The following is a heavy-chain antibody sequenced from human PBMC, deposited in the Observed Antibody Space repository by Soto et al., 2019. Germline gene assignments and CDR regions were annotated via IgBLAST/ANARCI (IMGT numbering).Heavy chain of an antibody. V-gene: IGHV1-8*01. J-gene: IGHJ6*02. D-gene: IGHD3-3*01. CDR2: MDPNSGST. Sequence: ASVKVSCKASGYTFTTYDSNWVRQAPGQGLEWLGWMDPNSGSTGYAQNFQGRITMTRNISRNTAHMELSSLQSEDTAVYYCARERKFDFWRKGLDVGAQGTTVTVSS. CDR1: GYTFTTYD. CDR3: ARERKFDFWRKGLDV.